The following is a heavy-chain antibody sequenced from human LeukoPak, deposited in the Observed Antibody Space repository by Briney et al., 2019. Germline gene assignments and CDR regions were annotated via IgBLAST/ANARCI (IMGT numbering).Heavy chain of an antibody. J-gene: IGHJ4*02. CDR2: IWYGGSNK. V-gene: IGHV3-30*02. CDR1: GFTFSSYG. Sequence: GGSLRLSCAASGFTFSSYGMHWVRQAPGNGLEWVAVIWYGGSNKYYADSVKGRFTISRDNSKNTLYLQMNSLRAEDTAVYYCAKDQARYCSSTSCSTIDYWGQGTLVTVSS. CDR3: AKDQARYCSSTSCSTIDY. D-gene: IGHD2-2*01.